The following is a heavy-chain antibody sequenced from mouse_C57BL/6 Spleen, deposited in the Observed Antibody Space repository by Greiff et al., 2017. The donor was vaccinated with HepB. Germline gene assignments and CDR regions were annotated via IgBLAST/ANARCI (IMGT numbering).Heavy chain of an antibody. Sequence: EVQGVESGGGLVKPGGSLKLSCAASGFTFSSYAMSWVRQTPEKRLEWVATISDGGSYTYYPDNVKGRFTISRDNAKNNLYLQMSHLKSEDTAMYYCARGRVTTRGAMDYWGQGTSVTVSS. CDR1: GFTFSSYA. CDR3: ARGRVTTRGAMDY. CDR2: ISDGGSYT. D-gene: IGHD2-5*01. J-gene: IGHJ4*01. V-gene: IGHV5-4*01.